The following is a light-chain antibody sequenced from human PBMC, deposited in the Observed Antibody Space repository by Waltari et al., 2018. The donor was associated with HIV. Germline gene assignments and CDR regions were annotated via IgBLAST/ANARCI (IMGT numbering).Light chain of an antibody. CDR1: SSNIGSNS. V-gene: IGLV1-44*01. CDR3: ATWDDSLNGHVV. CDR2: STN. J-gene: IGLJ2*01. Sequence: QSVLTQPPSASGTPGQRVTISCSGGSSNIGSNSVHWYQQLPGTAPRLLLYSTNQRPSRVPDRFSGSKSGTSASLAISGLQSEDEADYYCATWDDSLNGHVVFGGGTKLTVL.